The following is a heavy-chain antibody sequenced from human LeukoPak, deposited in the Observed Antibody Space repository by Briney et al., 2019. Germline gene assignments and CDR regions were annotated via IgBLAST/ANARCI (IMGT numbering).Heavy chain of an antibody. CDR2: ISSSGSTI. CDR3: ARVGGMGGGAFDI. Sequence: PGGSLRLSCAASGFTFSSYEMNWVRQAPGKGLEWVSYISSSGSTIYYADSVKGRFTISRDNAKNSLYLQMHSRRAEETAVYYCARVGGMGGGAFDIWGQGTMVTVSS. D-gene: IGHD3-10*01. V-gene: IGHV3-48*03. J-gene: IGHJ3*02. CDR1: GFTFSSYE.